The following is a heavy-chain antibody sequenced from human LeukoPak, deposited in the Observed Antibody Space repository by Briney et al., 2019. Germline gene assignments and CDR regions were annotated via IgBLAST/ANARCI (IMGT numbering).Heavy chain of an antibody. V-gene: IGHV4-39*07. CDR3: ARDARGYSGYGQGVFAFDI. J-gene: IGHJ3*02. CDR2: IYYSGST. Sequence: PSETLSLTCTVSGGSISSSSYYWGWIRQPPGKGLEWIGSIYYSGSTNYNPSLKSRVTISVDTSKNQFSLKLSSVTAADTAVYYCARDARGYSGYGQGVFAFDIWGQGTMVTVSS. D-gene: IGHD5-12*01. CDR1: GGSISSSSYY.